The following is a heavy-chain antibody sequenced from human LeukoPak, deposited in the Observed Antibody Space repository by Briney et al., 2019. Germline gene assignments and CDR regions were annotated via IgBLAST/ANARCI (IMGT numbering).Heavy chain of an antibody. CDR3: ARVRAPYYDFWSGYYIDAFDI. V-gene: IGHV1-24*01. Sequence: ASVKVSCKVSGYTLTELSMHWVRQAPGKGLEWMGGFDPEDGETIYAQKFQGRVTMTEDTSTDTAYMELSSLRSEDTAVYYCARVRAPYYDFWSGYYIDAFDIWGQGTMVTVSS. CDR1: GYTLTELS. D-gene: IGHD3-3*01. J-gene: IGHJ3*02. CDR2: FDPEDGET.